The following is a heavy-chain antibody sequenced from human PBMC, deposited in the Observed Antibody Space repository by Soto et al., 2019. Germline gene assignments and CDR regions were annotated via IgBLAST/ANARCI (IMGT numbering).Heavy chain of an antibody. V-gene: IGHV3-30*03. CDR2: ISYDGSNK. J-gene: IGHJ6*01. D-gene: IGHD1-7*01. CDR3: EANYPDV. CDR1: GFTFSSYG. Sequence: GGSLRLSCAASGFTFSSYGMHWVRQAPGKGLEWVAVISYDGSNKYYADSVKGRFTISRDNSKNTPYLQMNSLRAEDTAVYYCEANYPDVWGQGTTVTVSS.